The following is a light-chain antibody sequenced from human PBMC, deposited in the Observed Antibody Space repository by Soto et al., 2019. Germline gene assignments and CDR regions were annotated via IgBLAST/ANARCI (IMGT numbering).Light chain of an antibody. Sequence: DIQMTQSPSTLSGSVGYRVTITCRASQTISSWLAWYQQKPGKAPKLLIYKASTLKSGVPSRFSGSGSGTEFTLTISSLQPDDFATYYCQQYNSYRTFGQGNKVDIK. CDR1: QTISSW. CDR3: QQYNSYRT. J-gene: IGKJ1*01. V-gene: IGKV1-5*03. CDR2: KAS.